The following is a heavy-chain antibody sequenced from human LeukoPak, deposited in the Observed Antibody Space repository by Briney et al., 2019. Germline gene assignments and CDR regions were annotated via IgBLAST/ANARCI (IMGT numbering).Heavy chain of an antibody. CDR2: IYYSGST. Sequence: SETLSLTCAVYGGSFSGYYWSWIRQPPGKGLEWIGYIYYSGSTNYNPSLKSRVTISVDTSKNQFSLKLSSVTAADTAVYYCARHTLNTAEADYWGQGTLVTVSS. CDR1: GGSFSGYY. V-gene: IGHV4-59*08. D-gene: IGHD5-18*01. J-gene: IGHJ4*02. CDR3: ARHTLNTAEADY.